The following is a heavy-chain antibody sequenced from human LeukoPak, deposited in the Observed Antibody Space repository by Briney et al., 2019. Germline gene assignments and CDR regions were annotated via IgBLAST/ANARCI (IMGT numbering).Heavy chain of an antibody. V-gene: IGHV3-15*07. Sequence: GGSLRLSCAASGFTFSNAYMNWVRQAPGKGLEWLGRIKRETDGGTIDYAAPVKGRFTISRDDSRNTLYLQMDSLKIEDTAVFYCTTDRYYDNSELQFQHWGQGTLVTVSS. D-gene: IGHD3-22*01. CDR2: IKRETDGGTI. CDR3: TTDRYYDNSELQFQH. J-gene: IGHJ1*01. CDR1: GFTFSNAY.